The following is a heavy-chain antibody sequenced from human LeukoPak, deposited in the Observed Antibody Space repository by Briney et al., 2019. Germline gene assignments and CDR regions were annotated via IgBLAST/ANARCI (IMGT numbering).Heavy chain of an antibody. J-gene: IGHJ4*02. D-gene: IGHD6-13*01. Sequence: SETLSLTCTVSGGSISSSSYHWGWIRQPPGKGLEWIGNIYYSGSTYYNPSLKSRVTIAVDRSKNQFSLKLSTVTAADTAVYYCARDDYSSSYEFDYWGQGTLVTVSS. CDR3: ARDDYSSSYEFDY. V-gene: IGHV4-39*07. CDR1: GGSISSSSYH. CDR2: IYYSGST.